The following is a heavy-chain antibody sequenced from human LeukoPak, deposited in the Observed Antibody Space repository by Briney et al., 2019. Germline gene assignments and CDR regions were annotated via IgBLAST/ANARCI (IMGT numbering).Heavy chain of an antibody. D-gene: IGHD2-21*02. J-gene: IGHJ6*02. CDR2: IYPGDSDT. CDR3: ARRGCGGDCYNPGDYYYYYGMDV. Sequence: GESLKISCKGSGYSFSTYWIGWARQMPGKGLEWMGIIYPGDSDTRYSPSFQGQVTISADKSISTAYLQWSSLKASDTAMYYCARRGCGGDCYNPGDYYYYYGMDVWGQGTTVTVSS. V-gene: IGHV5-51*01. CDR1: GYSFSTYW.